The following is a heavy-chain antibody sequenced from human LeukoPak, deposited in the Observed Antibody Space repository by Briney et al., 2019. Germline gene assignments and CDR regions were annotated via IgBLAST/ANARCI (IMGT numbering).Heavy chain of an antibody. CDR1: GYSFTSYW. CDR3: ARSGGRGYCSGGSCYSGLDFDY. Sequence: GESLKISCKGSGYSFTSYWIGWVRQMPGKGLEWMGIIYPGDSDTRYSPSFQGQVTISADKSISTAYLQWSSLKASDTAMYYCARSGGRGYCSGGSCYSGLDFDYWGQGTLVTVSS. CDR2: IYPGDSDT. V-gene: IGHV5-51*01. D-gene: IGHD2-15*01. J-gene: IGHJ4*02.